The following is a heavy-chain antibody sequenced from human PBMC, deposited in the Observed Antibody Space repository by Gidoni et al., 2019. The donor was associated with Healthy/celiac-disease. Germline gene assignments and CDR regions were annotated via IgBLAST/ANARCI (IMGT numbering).Heavy chain of an antibody. CDR3: AKDIMGGSSSWYGLGY. J-gene: IGHJ4*02. D-gene: IGHD6-13*01. Sequence: EVQLVESGGGLVQPGRSLRLSCAASGLTFDDYAMHWVRQAPGTGLEWVSGSSWNSGSIGYADSVKGRFTISRDNAKNSLYLQMNSLRAEDTALYYCAKDIMGGSSSWYGLGYWGQGTLVTVSS. CDR1: GLTFDDYA. V-gene: IGHV3-9*01. CDR2: SSWNSGSI.